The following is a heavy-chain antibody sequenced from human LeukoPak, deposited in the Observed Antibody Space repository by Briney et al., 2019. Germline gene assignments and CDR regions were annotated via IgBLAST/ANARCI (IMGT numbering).Heavy chain of an antibody. CDR2: INIDGSDT. J-gene: IGHJ4*02. CDR3: IGSTGGVGQ. Sequence: GGSLRLSCAASGFTLSNHWMYWVRQAPGKGLVWVSRINIDGSDTRYADSVKGRFIISRDNAKNTLYLQMASLRAEDTAVYYCIGSTGGVGQWGQGTLVTVSS. V-gene: IGHV3-74*01. CDR1: GFTLSNHW. D-gene: IGHD1-1*01.